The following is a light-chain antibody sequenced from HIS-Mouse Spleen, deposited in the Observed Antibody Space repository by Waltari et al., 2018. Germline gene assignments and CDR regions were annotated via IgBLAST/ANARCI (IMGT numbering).Light chain of an antibody. CDR1: QAISNY. Sequence: DIQMTQSPSSLSASVGDRVTITCQASQAISNYLNWYQQKPGKAPELLIYDASNLETGVPSRVSGSGSGTDFTFTISSLQPEDIATYYCQQYDNLPITFGQGTRLEIK. CDR2: DAS. CDR3: QQYDNLPIT. V-gene: IGKV1-33*01. J-gene: IGKJ5*01.